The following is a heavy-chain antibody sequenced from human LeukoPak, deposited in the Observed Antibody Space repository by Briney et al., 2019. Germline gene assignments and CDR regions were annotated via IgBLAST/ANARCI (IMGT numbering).Heavy chain of an antibody. J-gene: IGHJ4*02. CDR2: IKQDGSEK. D-gene: IGHD6-13*01. CDR1: GFTFSSYW. CDR3: ARGIYAWNVQQLDTTLFDY. Sequence: GGSLRLSCAASGFTFSSYWMSWVRQAPGKGLEWVANIKQDGSEKYYVDSVKGRFTISRDNAKNSPYLQMNSLRAEDTAVYYCARGIYAWNVQQLDTTLFDYWGQGTLVTVSS. V-gene: IGHV3-7*01.